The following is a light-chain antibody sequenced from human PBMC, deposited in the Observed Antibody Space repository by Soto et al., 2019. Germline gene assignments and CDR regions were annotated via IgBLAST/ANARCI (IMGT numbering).Light chain of an antibody. CDR2: GAS. CDR1: QSVSSSY. CDR3: QQFSSYPLT. V-gene: IGKV3-20*01. J-gene: IGKJ4*01. Sequence: EIVLTQSRGTLSLSPGVRTTLPCRASQSVSSSYLAWYQQKTGQAPRIXIYGASSRATGIPDRFSGSGYGTDFNLTISRLETEDFAVYYCQQFSSYPLTFGGGTKVDIK.